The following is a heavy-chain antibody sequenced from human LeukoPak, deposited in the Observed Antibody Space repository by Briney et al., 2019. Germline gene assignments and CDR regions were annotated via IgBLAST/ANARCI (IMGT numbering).Heavy chain of an antibody. CDR3: AKLSLSGRSQSADY. CDR2: VSMNGDVT. J-gene: IGHJ4*02. D-gene: IGHD3-10*01. Sequence: PGGSLRLSCVASGLTFNSHSMSWVRQAPGMGLEWVSVVSMNGDVTFYADSVKGRFTISRDNSKNTLFLQMNSLRAEDTAVYYCAKLSLSGRSQSADYWGQGTLVTVSS. V-gene: IGHV3-23*01. CDR1: GLTFNSHS.